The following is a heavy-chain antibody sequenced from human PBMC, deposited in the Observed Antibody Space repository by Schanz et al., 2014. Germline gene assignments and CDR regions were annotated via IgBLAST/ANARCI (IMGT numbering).Heavy chain of an antibody. J-gene: IGHJ5*02. CDR3: ARVPEPGWFDP. D-gene: IGHD1-26*01. CDR1: GFTASSHS. CDR2: VSSDGNND. V-gene: IGHV3-30*03. Sequence: VQLVESGGGLVQPGGSLRLSCTASGFTASSHSMNWVRQAPGKGLEWVALVSSDGNNDYYTDSVKGRFTISRDNAKNSLFLQMNSLRAEDTAVYYCARVPEPGWFDPWGQGTLVTVSS.